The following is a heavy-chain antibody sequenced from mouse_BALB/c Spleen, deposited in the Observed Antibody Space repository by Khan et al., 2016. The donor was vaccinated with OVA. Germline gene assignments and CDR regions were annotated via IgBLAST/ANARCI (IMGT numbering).Heavy chain of an antibody. CDR2: IYPNDGGS. V-gene: IGHV1S29*02. Sequence: IQLVQSGPKLVKPGASVKISCKASGYTFSDYNMDWVKQSPGKRLEWLGYIYPNDGGSAYNQKFKTKATLTVDLSSSTAYMELRSLTSEDSAVYYCVRSGYGSFAFWGQGTLITVS. D-gene: IGHD1-2*01. J-gene: IGHJ3*01. CDR3: VRSGYGSFAF. CDR1: GYTFSDYN.